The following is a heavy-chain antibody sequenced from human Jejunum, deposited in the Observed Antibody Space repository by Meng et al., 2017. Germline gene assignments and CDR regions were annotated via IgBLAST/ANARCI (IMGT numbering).Heavy chain of an antibody. CDR3: AREGMGATLGH. CDR1: GGSIGSFY. D-gene: IGHD1-26*01. Sequence: LRLSCTVSGGSIGSFYWSWVRQSPGMGLEWIGYIYKSGRTKYNPSLKSRVTISVDTSKNQFSLNLTSVTAAATAVYYFAREGMGATLGHWGKGTLVTSPQ. CDR2: IYKSGRT. V-gene: IGHV4-59*01. J-gene: IGHJ4*02.